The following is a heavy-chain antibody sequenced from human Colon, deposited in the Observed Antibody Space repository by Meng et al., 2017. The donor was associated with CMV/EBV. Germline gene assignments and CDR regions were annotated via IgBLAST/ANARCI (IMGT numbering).Heavy chain of an antibody. J-gene: IGHJ4*02. V-gene: IGHV3-9*01. Sequence: GGSLRLSCAASGFTFDDSAMHWVRQTPGTGLEWVSGISWNSGDVGYAGSVKGRFTVSRDNAKKSLYLQMNSLRPEDTARYYCVKDSRDFGSGLNPYHFDSWGQGTLVTVSS. CDR3: VKDSRDFGSGLNPYHFDS. CDR1: GFTFDDSA. CDR2: ISWNSGDV. D-gene: IGHD3-10*01.